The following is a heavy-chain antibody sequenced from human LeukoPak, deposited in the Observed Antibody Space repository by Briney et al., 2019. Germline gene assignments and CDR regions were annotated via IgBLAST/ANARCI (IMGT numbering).Heavy chain of an antibody. D-gene: IGHD6-13*01. J-gene: IGHJ4*02. V-gene: IGHV4-34*01. CDR3: ARGRSAAGISRFAY. CDR2: INHSGST. Sequence: SETLSLTCAVYGGSFSGYYWSWIRQPPGKGLEWIGEINHSGSTNYNPSLKSRVTISVDTSKNQFSLKLGSVTAADTAVYYCARGRSAAGISRFAYWGQGTLVTVSS. CDR1: GGSFSGYY.